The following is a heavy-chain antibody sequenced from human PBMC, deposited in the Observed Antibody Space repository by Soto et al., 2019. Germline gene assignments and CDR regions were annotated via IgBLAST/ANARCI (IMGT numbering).Heavy chain of an antibody. J-gene: IGHJ5*02. V-gene: IGHV3-30*18. CDR1: GFTFSSYG. Sequence: QVQLVESGGGVVQPGRSLRLSCAASGFTFSSYGMHWVRQAPGKGLEWVAVISYDGSNKYYADSVKGRFTISRDNSKNTLYLQMNSLRAEDTAVYYCAKDRFRSGLTWFDPWGQGNLVTVSS. CDR2: ISYDGSNK. CDR3: AKDRFRSGLTWFDP. D-gene: IGHD3-3*01.